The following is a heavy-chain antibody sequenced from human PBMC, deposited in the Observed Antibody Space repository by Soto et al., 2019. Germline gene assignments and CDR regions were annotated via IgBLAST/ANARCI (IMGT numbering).Heavy chain of an antibody. J-gene: IGHJ5*02. Sequence: GESLKTSCKGSGYSFTSYWIGWVRQMPGKGLEWMGIIYPGDSDTRYSPSFQGQVTISADKSISTAYLQWSSLKASGTAMYYCARQNIVVVPAARGANWFDPWGQGTLVTVSS. CDR1: GYSFTSYW. CDR3: ARQNIVVVPAARGANWFDP. D-gene: IGHD2-2*01. V-gene: IGHV5-51*01. CDR2: IYPGDSDT.